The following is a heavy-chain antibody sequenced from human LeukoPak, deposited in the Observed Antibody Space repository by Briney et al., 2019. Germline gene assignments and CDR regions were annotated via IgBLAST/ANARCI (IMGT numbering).Heavy chain of an antibody. CDR1: GFTFSSYA. CDR3: ARSSSFDY. V-gene: IGHV3-7*01. CDR2: IKQDGSEK. J-gene: IGHJ4*02. D-gene: IGHD6-13*01. Sequence: PGGSLRLSCAASGFTFSSYAMSWVRQAPGKGLEWVANIKQDGSEKYYVDSVKGRFTISRDNAKNSLYLQMNSLRAEDTAVYYCARSSSFDYWGQGTLVTVSS.